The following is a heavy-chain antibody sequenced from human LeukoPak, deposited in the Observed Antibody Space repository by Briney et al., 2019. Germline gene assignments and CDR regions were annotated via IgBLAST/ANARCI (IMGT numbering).Heavy chain of an antibody. D-gene: IGHD5-18*01. CDR1: GFTFSSYG. J-gene: IGHJ6*02. CDR3: AKDRYSYGPYGIDV. V-gene: IGHV3-30*18. Sequence: GGSLRLSCAASGFTFSSYGMHWVRQAPGKGLEWVAVISYDGSNKYYADSVKGRFTISRDNSKNTLYLQMNSLRAEDTAVYYCAKDRYSYGPYGIDVWGQGTTVTVSS. CDR2: ISYDGSNK.